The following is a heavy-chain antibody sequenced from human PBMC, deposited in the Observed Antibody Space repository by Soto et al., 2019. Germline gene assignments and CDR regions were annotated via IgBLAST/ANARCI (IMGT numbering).Heavy chain of an antibody. D-gene: IGHD1-26*01. CDR3: ASRIVGATGQAFDI. J-gene: IGHJ3*02. Sequence: TLSLTYALSSSTIRRGGYSWSWIRQPPGKGLEWIGYIYHSGSAYFNPSLKSRVTIAVERSKNQFSLKLSSVTAADTAVYYCASRIVGATGQAFDIWCQGTMVT. CDR1: SSTIRRGGYS. CDR2: IYHSGSA. V-gene: IGHV4-30-2*01.